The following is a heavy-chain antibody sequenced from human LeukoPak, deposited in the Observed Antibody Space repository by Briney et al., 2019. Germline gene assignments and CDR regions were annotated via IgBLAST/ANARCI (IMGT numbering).Heavy chain of an antibody. D-gene: IGHD5-12*01. CDR1: GGTFSSYA. Sequence: ASVKVSCKASGGTFSSYAISWVRQAPGQGLEWMGWISAYNGNTNYAQKLQGRVTMTTDTSTSTAYMELRSLRSDDTAVYYCARPRARGYSGYDPNPVKYYFDYWGQGTLVTVSS. V-gene: IGHV1-18*01. J-gene: IGHJ4*02. CDR3: ARPRARGYSGYDPNPVKYYFDY. CDR2: ISAYNGNT.